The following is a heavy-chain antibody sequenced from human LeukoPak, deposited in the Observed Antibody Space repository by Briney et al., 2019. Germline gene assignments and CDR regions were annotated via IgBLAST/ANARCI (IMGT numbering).Heavy chain of an antibody. CDR3: ARANKPTAAGTGAIFFY. J-gene: IGHJ4*02. Sequence: SETLSLTRAVYGGSFSGYYWSWIRQPPGKGLEWIGEINHSGSTNYNPSLKSRVTISVDTSKNQFSLKLSSVTAADTAVYYCARANKPTAAGTGAIFFYWGQGTLVTVSS. V-gene: IGHV4-34*01. CDR2: INHSGST. CDR1: GGSFSGYY. D-gene: IGHD6-13*01.